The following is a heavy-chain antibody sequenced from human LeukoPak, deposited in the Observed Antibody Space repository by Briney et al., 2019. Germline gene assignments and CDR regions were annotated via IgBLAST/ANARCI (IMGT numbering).Heavy chain of an antibody. V-gene: IGHV3-9*03. D-gene: IGHD2-15*01. CDR3: AKDGGYREGYCSGGSCSGFDY. Sequence: GGSLRLSCAASGFTFDDYAMHWVRQAPGKGLEWVSGISWNSGSIGYADSVKGRFTISRDNAKNSLYLQMNSLRAEDMALYYCAKDGGYREGYCSGGSCSGFDYWGQGTLVTVSS. CDR1: GFTFDDYA. J-gene: IGHJ4*02. CDR2: ISWNSGSI.